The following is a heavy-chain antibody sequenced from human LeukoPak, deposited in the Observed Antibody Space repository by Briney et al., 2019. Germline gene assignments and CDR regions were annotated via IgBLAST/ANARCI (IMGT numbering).Heavy chain of an antibody. J-gene: IGHJ4*02. CDR1: GYTFTGYY. CDR2: INPNSGGT. V-gene: IGHV1-2*02. D-gene: IGHD1-26*01. Sequence: ASVKVSCKASGYTFTGYYMHWVRRAPGQGLGWMGWINPNSGGTNYAQKFQGRVTMTRDTSISTAYMELSRLRSDDTAVYYCARDGSGSYSHFDYWGQGTLVTVSS. CDR3: ARDGSGSYSHFDY.